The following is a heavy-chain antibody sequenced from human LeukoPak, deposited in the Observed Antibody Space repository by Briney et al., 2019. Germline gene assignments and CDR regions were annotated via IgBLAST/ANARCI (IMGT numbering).Heavy chain of an antibody. CDR3: ARASLSGSTSSDYYYGMDV. V-gene: IGHV4-59*01. D-gene: IGHD2-2*01. Sequence: SETLSLTCTVSGGSISSYYWSWIRQPPGKGLEWIGYIYYSGSTNYNPSLKSRVTVSVDTSKNQFSLKLSSVTAADTAVYYCARASLSGSTSSDYYYGMDVWGQGTTVTVSS. CDR1: GGSISSYY. CDR2: IYYSGST. J-gene: IGHJ6*02.